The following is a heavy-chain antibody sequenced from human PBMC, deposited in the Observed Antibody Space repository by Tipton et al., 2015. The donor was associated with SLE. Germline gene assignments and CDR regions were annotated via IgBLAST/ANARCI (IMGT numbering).Heavy chain of an antibody. V-gene: IGHV3-7*03. Sequence: SLRLSCAASGFTFSSYWMSWVRQAPGKGLEWVANIKQDGSEKYYVDSVKGRFTISRDNAKNTLYLQMNSLRAEDTAVYYCAKGGGSYYFDYWGQGTLVTVSS. CDR1: GFTFSSYW. CDR2: IKQDGSEK. CDR3: AKGGGSYYFDY. D-gene: IGHD1-26*01. J-gene: IGHJ4*02.